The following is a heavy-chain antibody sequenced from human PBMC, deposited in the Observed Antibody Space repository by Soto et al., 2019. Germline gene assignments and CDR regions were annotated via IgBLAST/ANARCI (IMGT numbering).Heavy chain of an antibody. D-gene: IGHD3-22*01. J-gene: IGHJ4*02. Sequence: VQLVQSGAEVKKPGASGKVSCKASGYTFTSYYMHWVRQAPGQGLEWMGIINPSGGSTSYAPKFQGMVTMTRDTSTSTVYVELSSLRSEDTAVDYCARTYSDSSGPHLDYCGQGTLVTVSS. V-gene: IGHV1-46*01. CDR2: INPSGGST. CDR1: GYTFTSYY. CDR3: ARTYSDSSGPHLDY.